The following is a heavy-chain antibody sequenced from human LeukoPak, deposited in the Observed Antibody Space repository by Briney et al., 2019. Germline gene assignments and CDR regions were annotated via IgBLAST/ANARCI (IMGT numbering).Heavy chain of an antibody. V-gene: IGHV4-59*01. CDR2: IYYSGST. D-gene: IGHD3-10*01. CDR3: ARQGLWFGELFPFDY. Sequence: SETLSLTCTVSGGSISSYYWSWIRQPPGKGLEWIGYIYYSGSTNYNPSLKSRVTISVDTSKNQFSLKLSSVTAADTAVYYCARQGLWFGELFPFDYWGQGTLVTVSS. J-gene: IGHJ4*02. CDR1: GGSISSYY.